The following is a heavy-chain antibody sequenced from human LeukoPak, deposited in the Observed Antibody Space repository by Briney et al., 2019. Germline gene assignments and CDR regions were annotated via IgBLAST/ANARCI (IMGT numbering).Heavy chain of an antibody. J-gene: IGHJ3*02. CDR2: TYYRSKWYN. CDR3: ERFFRSFSPSDAFDI. Sequence: SQTLSLTCAISGDSVSSNSATWNWIRQSPSRGLEWLGRTYYRSKWYNDYAVSVKSRITINPDTSKNQFFLHLNSFTPEDTAVYYCERFFRSFSPSDAFDIWGQGTMVTVSS. CDR1: GDSVSSNSAT. V-gene: IGHV6-1*01.